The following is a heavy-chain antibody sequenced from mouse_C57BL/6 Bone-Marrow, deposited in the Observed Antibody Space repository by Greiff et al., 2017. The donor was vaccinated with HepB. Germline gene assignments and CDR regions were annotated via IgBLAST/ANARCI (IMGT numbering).Heavy chain of an antibody. CDR2: IWSGGST. J-gene: IGHJ1*03. Sequence: QVQLQQSGPGLVQPSQRLSITCTVSGFSLTSYGVHWVRQSPGKGLEWLGVIWSGGSTDYNAAFISRLSISKDNSKSQVFFKMNSLQADDTAIYYCASWYFDVWGTGTTVTVSS. CDR1: GFSLTSYG. V-gene: IGHV2-2*01. CDR3: ASWYFDV.